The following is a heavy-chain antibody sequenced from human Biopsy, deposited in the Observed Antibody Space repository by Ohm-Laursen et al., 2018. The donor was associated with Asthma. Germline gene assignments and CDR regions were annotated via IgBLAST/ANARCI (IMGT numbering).Heavy chain of an antibody. J-gene: IGHJ4*02. V-gene: IGHV1-69*13. CDR2: VNSVFGTT. Sequence: SVKVSCKSLGGTFNTYVIGRVRQAPGQGLEWMGGVNSVFGTTTYPQKFQDRVTITADDSTSTVYMELSSLRSEDTAVYYCARKAGSCISRTCYSLDFWGQGTLVTVSS. D-gene: IGHD2-2*01. CDR1: GGTFNTYV. CDR3: ARKAGSCISRTCYSLDF.